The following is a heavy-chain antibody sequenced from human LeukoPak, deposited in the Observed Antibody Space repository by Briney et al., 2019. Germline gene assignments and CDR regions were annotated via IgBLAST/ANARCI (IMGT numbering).Heavy chain of an antibody. CDR3: ARDQTPFYYGSGSYLDY. D-gene: IGHD3-10*01. CDR1: GFTFSSYW. J-gene: IGHJ4*02. Sequence: GGSLGLSCAASGFTFSSYWMHWLRQTPGKGLVWVSRINSVGTSTSYADSVKGRFTISRDDATNTLYLQMNSLRAEDTAVYYCARDQTPFYYGSGSYLDYWGQGTLVTVSS. CDR2: INSVGTST. V-gene: IGHV3-74*01.